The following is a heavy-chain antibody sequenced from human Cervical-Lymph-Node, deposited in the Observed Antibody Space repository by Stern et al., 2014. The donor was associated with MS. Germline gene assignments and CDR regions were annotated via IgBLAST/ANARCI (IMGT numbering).Heavy chain of an antibody. CDR1: GYTFSDYY. V-gene: IGHV1-2*02. CDR3: ARRVAAAGTHYYGLFGH. D-gene: IGHD6-13*01. J-gene: IGHJ4*02. Sequence: VQLVESGAEVKEPGASVKVSCKASGYTFSDYYLHWVRQAPGQGLEWLGGVSPKSGGTNFAQKFQGRVTMTSDTSIATAYMELTRLRSDDTAVYYCARRVAAAGTHYYGLFGHWGQGTLVTVSS. CDR2: VSPKSGGT.